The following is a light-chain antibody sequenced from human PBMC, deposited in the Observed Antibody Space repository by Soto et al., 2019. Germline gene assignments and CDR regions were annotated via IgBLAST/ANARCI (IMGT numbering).Light chain of an antibody. CDR2: EGS. CDR1: ISDVGRYDL. J-gene: IGLJ3*02. Sequence: QSALTQPASVSGSPGQSITISCTGTISDVGRYDLVSWYQQHPGKAPKLMIYEGSKRPSGVSSRFSGSKSGNTASLTISGLQAEDEADYYCCSYAGSSTSWVFGGGTKLTVL. CDR3: CSYAGSSTSWV. V-gene: IGLV2-23*01.